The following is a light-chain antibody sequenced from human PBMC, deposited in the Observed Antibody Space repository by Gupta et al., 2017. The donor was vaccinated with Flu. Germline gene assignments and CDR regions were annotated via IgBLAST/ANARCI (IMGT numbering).Light chain of an antibody. CDR3: QSADSSGTYSV. CDR1: ALPKQY. J-gene: IGLJ2*01. CDR2: KDS. Sequence: SYELTQPPSVSVSPGQTARITCSGDALPKQYAYWYQQKPGQAPVLVIYKDSERHSGNPERFSGSSSGTTVTLTISGVQAEDEADYYCQSADSSGTYSVFGGGTKLTVL. V-gene: IGLV3-25*02.